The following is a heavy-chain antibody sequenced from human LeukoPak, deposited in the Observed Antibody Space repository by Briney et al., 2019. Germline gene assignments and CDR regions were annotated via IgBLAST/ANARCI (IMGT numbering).Heavy chain of an antibody. V-gene: IGHV4-39*07. Sequence: SETLSLTCTVSGGSISSDNYYWGWIRQPPGKGLEWIGSIYYSGSTYYNPSLKSRVTMSVDTSKNQFSLKLSSVTAADTAEYYCASDQADGRRVQYYYYYMDVWGKGTTLTVSS. CDR1: GGSISSDNYY. CDR2: IYYSGST. CDR3: ASDQADGRRVQYYYYYMDV. D-gene: IGHD5-24*01. J-gene: IGHJ6*03.